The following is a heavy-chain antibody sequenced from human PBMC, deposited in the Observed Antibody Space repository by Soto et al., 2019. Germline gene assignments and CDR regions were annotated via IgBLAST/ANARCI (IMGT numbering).Heavy chain of an antibody. Sequence: PSETLSLTCSVSGGSISNSSYYWGWIRQPPGKGLEWIGSIYYSGSTYYNPSLKSRVTISVDTSKNQFSLKLSSVIAADTAIYYCTRVIASAGTRWFDPWGQGTLVTVS. V-gene: IGHV4-39*01. J-gene: IGHJ5*02. CDR2: IYYSGST. D-gene: IGHD6-13*01. CDR3: TRVIASAGTRWFDP. CDR1: GGSISNSSYY.